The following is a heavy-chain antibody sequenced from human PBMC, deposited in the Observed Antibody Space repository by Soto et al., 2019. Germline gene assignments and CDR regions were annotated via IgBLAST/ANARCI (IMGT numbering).Heavy chain of an antibody. Sequence: QVQLVQSGAEVKKPGASVKVSCKASGYSFSHYGISWVRQAPGQGLEWMGWISGFNANTNYAQTFQGRVTMTTDTSTRTAYMELRSLTSDDTSVYLCAIQSLVRIVGSPRGFDPWGQGTLVTVTS. J-gene: IGHJ5*02. CDR2: ISGFNANT. CDR3: AIQSLVRIVGSPRGFDP. CDR1: GYSFSHYG. V-gene: IGHV1-18*01. D-gene: IGHD3-10*01.